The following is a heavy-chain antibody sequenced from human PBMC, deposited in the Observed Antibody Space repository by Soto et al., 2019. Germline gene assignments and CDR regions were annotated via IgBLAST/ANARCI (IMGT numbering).Heavy chain of an antibody. CDR1: SGSISSSNW. CDR3: ARVGLRYCTNGVFSRGRMKKYYYMTV. D-gene: IGHD2-8*01. V-gene: IGHV4-4*02. CDR2: SCHSGST. Sequence: QVQLQESGPGLVKPSGTLSLTCAVSSGSISSSNWWSWVRQPPGKGLEWIGESCHSGSTNYKPSHKHRITITLDKSKNQFTAKRSSVPAGDSAVYYCARVGLRYCTNGVFSRGRMKKYYYMTVCGKGTTVTVSS. J-gene: IGHJ6*03.